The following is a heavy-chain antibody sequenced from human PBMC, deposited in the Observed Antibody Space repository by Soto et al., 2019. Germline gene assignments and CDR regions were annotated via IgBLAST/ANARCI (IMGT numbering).Heavy chain of an antibody. CDR2: IWYDGSNK. V-gene: IGHV3-33*01. J-gene: IGHJ6*02. Sequence: PGGSLRLSCAASGFTFSSYGMHWVRQAPGKGLGWVAVIWYDGSNKYYADSVKGRFTISRDNSKNTLYLQMNSLRAEDTAVYYCARGRYYDILTGSKSYYYGMDVWGQGTTVTVSS. D-gene: IGHD3-9*01. CDR1: GFTFSSYG. CDR3: ARGRYYDILTGSKSYYYGMDV.